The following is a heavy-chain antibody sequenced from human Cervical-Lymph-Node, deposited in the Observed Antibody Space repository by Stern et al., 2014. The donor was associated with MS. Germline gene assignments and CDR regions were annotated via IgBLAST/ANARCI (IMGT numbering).Heavy chain of an antibody. D-gene: IGHD3-22*01. Sequence: VQLVESGGGLIQPGGSLRLSCATSGFTVSSNYMSWVRQAPGKGLEFVSVIYNTGLTDYADSVKGRFTISRDNSKNTLYLQMSSLRAGDTAVYYCVRVNSFDSTGTFDLWGQGTRVTVSS. CDR2: IYNTGLT. CDR3: VRVNSFDSTGTFDL. J-gene: IGHJ4*02. CDR1: GFTVSSNY. V-gene: IGHV3-53*01.